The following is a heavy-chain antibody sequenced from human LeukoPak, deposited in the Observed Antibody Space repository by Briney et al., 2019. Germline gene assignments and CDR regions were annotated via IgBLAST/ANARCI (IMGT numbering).Heavy chain of an antibody. CDR1: GFTFSSYG. CDR3: ANDASGSYRRASDY. CDR2: ISGSGGST. V-gene: IGHV3-23*01. D-gene: IGHD1-26*01. J-gene: IGHJ4*02. Sequence: QTGGSLRLSCAASGFTFSSYGMSWVRQAPGKGLEWVSGISGSGGSTHYADSVKGRFTISRDNSKNTLYLQMNSRRAEDTAVYYCANDASGSYRRASDYWGQGTLVTVSS.